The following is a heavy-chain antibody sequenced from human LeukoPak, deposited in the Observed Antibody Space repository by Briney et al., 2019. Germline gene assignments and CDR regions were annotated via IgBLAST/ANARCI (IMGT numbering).Heavy chain of an antibody. V-gene: IGHV3-73*01. CDR3: TSPLRQQLGYYGVDV. CDR1: GFTFSGSA. Sequence: GGSLRLSCAASGFTFSGSAIHWVRQASGKGLEWLGRIRSKADSYATAYAASVNGRFTISRDDSKKTAYLQMKSLKTEDTAVYYCTSPLRQQLGYYGVDVWGQGTTVTVSS. J-gene: IGHJ6*02. D-gene: IGHD6-13*01. CDR2: IRSKADSYAT.